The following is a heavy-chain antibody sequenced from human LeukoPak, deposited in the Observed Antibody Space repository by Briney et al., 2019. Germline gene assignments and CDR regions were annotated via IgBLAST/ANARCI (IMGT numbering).Heavy chain of an antibody. V-gene: IGHV1-8*01. J-gene: IGHJ6*02. D-gene: IGHD3-10*01. Sequence: ASVKVSCKASGYTFTSYDINWVRQATGQGLEWMGWMNPNSGNTGYAQKFQGRVTMTRNTSISTAYMELSSLRSEDTAVYYCARVEMTMVRGVIVYYYYGMDVWGQGTTVTVSS. CDR1: GYTFTSYD. CDR2: MNPNSGNT. CDR3: ARVEMTMVRGVIVYYYYGMDV.